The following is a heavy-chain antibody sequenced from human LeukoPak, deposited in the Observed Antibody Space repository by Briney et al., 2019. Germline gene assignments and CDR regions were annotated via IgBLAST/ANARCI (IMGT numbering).Heavy chain of an antibody. CDR3: AIRYDGDDRDFDY. D-gene: IGHD4-17*01. J-gene: IGHJ4*02. CDR2: ISSSSSYI. Sequence: GGSLRLSCAASGFTFSSYSMNWVRQAPGKGLEWVSSISSSSSYIYYADSVKGRFTISRDNAKNSLYLQMNSLRAEGTAVYYCAIRYDGDDRDFDYWGQGTLVTVSS. CDR1: GFTFSSYS. V-gene: IGHV3-21*01.